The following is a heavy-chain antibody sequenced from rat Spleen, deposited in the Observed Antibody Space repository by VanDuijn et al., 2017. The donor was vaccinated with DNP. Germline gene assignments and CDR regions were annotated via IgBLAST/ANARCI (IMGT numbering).Heavy chain of an antibody. Sequence: EVQLQESGPGLVKPSQSLSLTCSVTGYSITSNYWGWIRKFPGNKMEWVGHISYSGSTSYNPSLKRRISISRDTSKNQFFLQLSSVTTEDTATYYCARWNIGTSTLDYWGQGVMVTVSS. CDR2: ISYSGST. CDR3: ARWNIGTSTLDY. J-gene: IGHJ2*01. CDR1: GYSITSNY. V-gene: IGHV3-1*01. D-gene: IGHD1-5*01.